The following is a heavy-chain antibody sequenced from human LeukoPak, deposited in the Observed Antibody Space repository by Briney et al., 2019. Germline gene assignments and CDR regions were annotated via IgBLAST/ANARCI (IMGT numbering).Heavy chain of an antibody. J-gene: IGHJ4*02. CDR1: GFTFSNYA. D-gene: IGHD1-26*01. V-gene: IGHV3-23*01. CDR2: IYGSGDGT. Sequence: GGSLRLSCAASGFTFSNYAMTWVRQAPGKGLEWVSTIYGSGDGTYYADSVKGRFTISRDNSKNTLYVQMNSLRAEDTAVYYCAKGHAPCGSYGDYWGQGTLVTVSS. CDR3: AKGHAPCGSYGDY.